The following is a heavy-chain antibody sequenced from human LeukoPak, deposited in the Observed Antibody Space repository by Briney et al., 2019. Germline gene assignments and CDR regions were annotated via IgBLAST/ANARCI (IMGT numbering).Heavy chain of an antibody. J-gene: IGHJ4*02. Sequence: GGSLRLSCAASAFTFSDYSMNWVRQAPGKGLEWISYISGRSSTIYYADSVKGRFTISRDNAKNSMYLQMNSLRAEDTAVYYCARDRIKSGSYYFDYWGQGTLVTVSP. CDR2: ISGRSSTI. CDR1: AFTFSDYS. D-gene: IGHD1-26*01. CDR3: ARDRIKSGSYYFDY. V-gene: IGHV3-48*01.